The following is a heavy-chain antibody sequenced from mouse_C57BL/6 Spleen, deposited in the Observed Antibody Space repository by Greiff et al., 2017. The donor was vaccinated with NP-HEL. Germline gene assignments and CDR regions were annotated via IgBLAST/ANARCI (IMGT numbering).Heavy chain of an antibody. V-gene: IGHV1-50*01. CDR2: IDPSASNT. D-gene: IGHD2-5*01. J-gene: IGHJ4*01. Sequence: QVQLQQPGAELVKPGASVKLSCKASGYTFTSYWMQWVKQRPGQGLEWIGEIDPSASNTNYNQKFKGKATLTVDTSSSTAYMQLSSLTSDDSAVYYCARFYDSNQYYAMDYWGQGTSVTVSS. CDR3: ARFYDSNQYYAMDY. CDR1: GYTFTSYW.